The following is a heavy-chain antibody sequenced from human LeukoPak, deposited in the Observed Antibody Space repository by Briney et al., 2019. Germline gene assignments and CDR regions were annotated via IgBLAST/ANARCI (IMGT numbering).Heavy chain of an antibody. CDR2: NSWNRGSI. CDR3: AKALSPSVAGPDNWFDP. Sequence: GGSLRLSCAASGFTFDDYAMHWVRRAPGKGLEWISGNSWNRGSIGYADSVKGRFTISRDNAKNSLYLQMNSLRAEDTALYYCAKALSPSVAGPDNWFDPWGQGTLVTVSS. CDR1: GFTFDDYA. D-gene: IGHD6-19*01. V-gene: IGHV3-9*01. J-gene: IGHJ5*02.